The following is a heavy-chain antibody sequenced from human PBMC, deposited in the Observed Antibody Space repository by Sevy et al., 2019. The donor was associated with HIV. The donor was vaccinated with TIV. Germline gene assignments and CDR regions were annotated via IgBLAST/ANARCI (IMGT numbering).Heavy chain of an antibody. CDR1: GFTFSSDW. J-gene: IGHJ4*02. V-gene: IGHV3-74*01. CDR2: INSDGSRT. D-gene: IGHD1-26*01. CDR3: IRGTSGTFGH. Sequence: GGSLRLSCEVSGFTFSSDWMHWVRQAPGKGLVWVSRINSDGSRTNYADSVKGRFTISRYSAKNTLFLQMDSLRAEDTAMYYCIRGTSGTFGHWGQGTLVTVSS.